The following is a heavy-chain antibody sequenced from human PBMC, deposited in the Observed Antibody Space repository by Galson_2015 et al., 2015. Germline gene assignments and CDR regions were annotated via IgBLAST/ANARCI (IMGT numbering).Heavy chain of an antibody. D-gene: IGHD1-1*01. V-gene: IGHV1-46*01. CDR1: GYTLTSYY. CDR3: ARDPSPRGDWNDVKGSPIYYMDV. J-gene: IGHJ6*03. Sequence: SVKVSCKAFGYTLTSYYMHWVRQAPGQGLEWMGIINPSGGTTTYARKFQGRVTMTSDTSTSTVYMELSSLRSEDTAVYYCARDPSPRGDWNDVKGSPIYYMDVWGKGTTVTVSS. CDR2: INPSGGTT.